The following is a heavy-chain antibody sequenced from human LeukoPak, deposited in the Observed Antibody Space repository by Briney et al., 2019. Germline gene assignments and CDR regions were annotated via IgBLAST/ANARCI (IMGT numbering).Heavy chain of an antibody. D-gene: IGHD3-10*01. Sequence: GASVKVSCKASGGTFSSYAISWVRQAPGQGLEWMGGIIPIFGTANYAQKFQGRVTITTDESTSTAYMELSSLRSEDTAVYYCAGVHDFIIYGSGSYYNPLYYMDVWGKGTTVTVSS. CDR3: AGVHDFIIYGSGSYYNPLYYMDV. CDR2: IIPIFGTA. CDR1: GGTFSSYA. J-gene: IGHJ6*03. V-gene: IGHV1-69*05.